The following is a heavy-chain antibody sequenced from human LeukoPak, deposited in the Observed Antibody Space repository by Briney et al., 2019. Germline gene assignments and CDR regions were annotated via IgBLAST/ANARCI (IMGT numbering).Heavy chain of an antibody. D-gene: IGHD2-2*01. J-gene: IGHJ4*02. CDR1: GFTFSSYW. CDR3: ASTVVVPAATPFDY. V-gene: IGHV3-23*01. Sequence: GGSLRLSCAASGFTFSSYWMHWVRQAPGKGLEWVSAISGSGGSTYYADSVKGRFTISRDNSKNTLYLQMNSLRAEDTAVYYCASTVVVPAATPFDYWGQGTLVTVSS. CDR2: ISGSGGST.